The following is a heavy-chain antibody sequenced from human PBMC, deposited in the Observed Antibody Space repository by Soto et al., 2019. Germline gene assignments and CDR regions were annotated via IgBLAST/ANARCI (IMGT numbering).Heavy chain of an antibody. CDR2: IIPIFGTA. CDR1: GGTFSSYA. CDR3: AREGVFFLIKRQAAIAT. D-gene: IGHD3-3*01. Sequence: SVKVSCKASGGTFSSYAISWVRQAPGQGVEWMGGIIPIFGTANYAQKFQGRVTITADESTSTAYMELSSLRSEDTAVYYCAREGVFFLIKRQAAIATRCPGTIAT. V-gene: IGHV1-69*13. J-gene: IGHJ3*02.